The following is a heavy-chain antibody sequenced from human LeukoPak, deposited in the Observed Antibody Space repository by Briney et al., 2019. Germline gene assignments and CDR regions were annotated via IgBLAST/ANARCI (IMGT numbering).Heavy chain of an antibody. CDR1: GGSISSGSYY. CDR2: IYTSGST. V-gene: IGHV4-61*02. D-gene: IGHD2-15*01. J-gene: IGHJ5*02. CDR3: ARGVVVNGNWFDP. Sequence: SETLSLTCTVSGGSISSGSYYWGWIREPGGKGLEWIGRIYTSGSTNYNPSLKSRFTISVDTSKNQFSLKLSSVTAADTAVYYCARGVVVNGNWFDPWGQGTLVTVSS.